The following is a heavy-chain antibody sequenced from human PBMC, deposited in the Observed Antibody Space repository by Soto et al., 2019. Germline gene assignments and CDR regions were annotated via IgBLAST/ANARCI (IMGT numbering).Heavy chain of an antibody. Sequence: EVQLLESGGGLVQPGGSLRLSCAASGFTFSSYAMSWVRQAPGKGLEWVSAISGSGGSTYYADSVKGRFTISRDNSKNSLYLQMNSLKADDTAVYYCAKCLNPYSSSWYHQSGRVDYWGQGTLVTVSS. J-gene: IGHJ4*02. V-gene: IGHV3-23*01. CDR2: ISGSGGST. CDR1: GFTFSSYA. D-gene: IGHD6-13*01. CDR3: AKCLNPYSSSWYHQSGRVDY.